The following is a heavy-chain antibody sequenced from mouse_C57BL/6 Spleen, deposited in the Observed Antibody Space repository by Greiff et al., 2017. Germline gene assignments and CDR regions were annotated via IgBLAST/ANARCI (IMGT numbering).Heavy chain of an antibody. CDR3: ARKYYGHWYFDV. D-gene: IGHD1-1*02. V-gene: IGHV5-17*01. CDR2: ISSGSSTI. Sequence: EVQLQESGGGLVKPGGSLKLSCAASGFTFSDYGMHWVRQAPEKGLEWVAYISSGSSTIYYADTVKGRFTISRDNAKNTLFLQMTSLRSEDTAMYYCARKYYGHWYFDVWGTGTTVTVSS. J-gene: IGHJ1*03. CDR1: GFTFSDYG.